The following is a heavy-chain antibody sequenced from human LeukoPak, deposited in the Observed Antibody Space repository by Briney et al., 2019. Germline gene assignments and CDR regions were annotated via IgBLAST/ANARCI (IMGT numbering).Heavy chain of an antibody. V-gene: IGHV5-51*01. D-gene: IGHD3-10*01. J-gene: IGHJ5*01. CDR2: IYPGDSDT. CDR3: ARPFASGSKSDRGWFDS. CDR1: GYGLTNYW. Sequence: GESLKISCRDSGYGLTNYWIGWVRQMPGKGLEWMGIIYPGDSDTRYSPSFQGQVTISVDKSTSTAYLQWSSLKASDTAMYYCARPFASGSKSDRGWFDSWGQGTLVTVSS.